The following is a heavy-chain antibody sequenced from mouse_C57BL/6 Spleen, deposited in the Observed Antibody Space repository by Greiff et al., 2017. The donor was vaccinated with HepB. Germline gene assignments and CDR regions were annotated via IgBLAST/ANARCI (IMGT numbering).Heavy chain of an antibody. CDR3: ARSYYGRKDYFDY. D-gene: IGHD1-1*01. V-gene: IGHV1-53*01. CDR1: GYTFTSYW. CDR2: INPSNGGT. Sequence: QVQLKQPGPELVKPGASVKLSCKASGYTFTSYWMHWVKQRPGQGLEWIGNINPSNGGTNYNEKFKSKATLTVDKSSSTAYMQLSSLTSEDSAVYYCARSYYGRKDYFDYWGQGTTLTVSS. J-gene: IGHJ2*01.